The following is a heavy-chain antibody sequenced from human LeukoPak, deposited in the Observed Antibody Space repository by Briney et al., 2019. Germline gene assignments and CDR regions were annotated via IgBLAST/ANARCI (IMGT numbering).Heavy chain of an antibody. CDR1: GFIFSTYG. CDR3: AKDQDYYDSSGYCMDY. V-gene: IGHV3-30*02. Sequence: GGSLRLSCAASGFIFSTYGMHWIRQAPGKGLEWVAFIRYDAGNKYYADSVKGRFTISRDNSKNTLYLQMNSLRAEDTAVYYCAKDQDYYDSSGYCMDYWGQGTLVTVSS. J-gene: IGHJ4*02. D-gene: IGHD3-22*01. CDR2: IRYDAGNK.